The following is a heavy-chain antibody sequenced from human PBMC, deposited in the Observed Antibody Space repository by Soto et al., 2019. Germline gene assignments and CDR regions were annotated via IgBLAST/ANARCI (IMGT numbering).Heavy chain of an antibody. Sequence: PGGSLRLSCAASGFTFSSYGMHWVRQAPGKGLEWVAVIWYDGSNKYYADSVKGRFTISRDNSKNTLYLQMNSLRAEDTAVYYCARDLQDYYYYGMDVWGQGTTVTVSS. CDR1: GFTFSSYG. CDR2: IWYDGSNK. CDR3: ARDLQDYYYYGMDV. V-gene: IGHV3-33*01. J-gene: IGHJ6*02.